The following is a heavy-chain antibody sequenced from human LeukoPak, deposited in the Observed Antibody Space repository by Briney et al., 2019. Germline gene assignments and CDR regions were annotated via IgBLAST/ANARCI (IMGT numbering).Heavy chain of an antibody. J-gene: IGHJ4*02. CDR2: ISSSGSPI. CDR1: GFSFSSFE. D-gene: IGHD5-24*01. Sequence: GGSLRLSCAASGFSFSSFEMNWVRQAPGKGLEWVSYISSSGSPIYYADSVRGRFTISRDNAQNSLYLQMSSLRAEDTAVYYCTREVDTTIGGLDFWGQGTLVTVSS. V-gene: IGHV3-48*03. CDR3: TREVDTTIGGLDF.